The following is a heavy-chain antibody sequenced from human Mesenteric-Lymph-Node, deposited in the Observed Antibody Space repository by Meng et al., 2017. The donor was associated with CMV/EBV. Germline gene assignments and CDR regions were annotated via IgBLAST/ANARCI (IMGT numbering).Heavy chain of an antibody. CDR3: VRDTTASGFDY. J-gene: IGHJ4*02. D-gene: IGHD6-13*01. CDR1: GFTFSSYE. V-gene: IGHV3-48*03. CDR2: ISSSGSTK. Sequence: GESLKISCAASGFTFSSYEMNWVRQAPGRGLEWVSYISSSGSTKYYADSVKGRFTISRDNANNSLYLQMNSLRADDTALYYCVRDTTASGFDYWGQGTLVTSPQ.